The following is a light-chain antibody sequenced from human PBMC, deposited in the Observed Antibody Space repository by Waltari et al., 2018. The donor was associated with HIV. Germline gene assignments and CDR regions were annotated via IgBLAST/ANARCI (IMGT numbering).Light chain of an antibody. CDR2: DDS. Sequence: SYVLTQPPSVSVAPGQTARITGGGNNIGSKRMNWYQQKPGQAPVLVVYDDSDRPSGIPERFSGSNSGNTATLTISRVEAGDEADYYCQVWDSSSDHRVFGGGTKLTVL. V-gene: IGLV3-21*02. CDR1: NIGSKR. J-gene: IGLJ3*02. CDR3: QVWDSSSDHRV.